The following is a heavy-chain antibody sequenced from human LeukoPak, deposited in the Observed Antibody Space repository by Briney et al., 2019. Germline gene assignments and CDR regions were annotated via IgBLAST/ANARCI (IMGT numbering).Heavy chain of an antibody. Sequence: SQTLSLTCTVSGGSISSGDYYWSWIRQHPGKGLEWIGYIYYSGSTYYTPSLKSRVTISVDTSKNQFSLKLSSVTAADTAVYYCARQRGYHYDSATNRFSDLWGQGTRVTVSS. CDR3: ARQRGYHYDSATNRFSDL. J-gene: IGHJ5*02. D-gene: IGHD3-22*01. V-gene: IGHV4-31*03. CDR1: GGSISSGDYY. CDR2: IYYSGST.